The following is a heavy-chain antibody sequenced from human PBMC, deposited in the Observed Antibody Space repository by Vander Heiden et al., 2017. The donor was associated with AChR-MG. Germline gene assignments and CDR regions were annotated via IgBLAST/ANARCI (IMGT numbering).Heavy chain of an antibody. CDR1: GYSFTNYW. CDR3: ARRKLRGVPYIGMDV. Sequence: EVQLVQSGAEVKEPGESLRISCEASGYSFTNYWITWVRQMPGKGLEWMGRIDPSDSYTDYSPSFQGHVTISADKSINTAYLQWSSLKASDSATYYCARRKLRGVPYIGMDVWGPGTTVTVSS. D-gene: IGHD3-10*01. CDR2: IDPSDSYT. J-gene: IGHJ6*02. V-gene: IGHV5-10-1*03.